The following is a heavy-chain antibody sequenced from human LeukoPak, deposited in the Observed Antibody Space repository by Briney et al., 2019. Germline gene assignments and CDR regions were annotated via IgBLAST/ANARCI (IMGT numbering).Heavy chain of an antibody. D-gene: IGHD2-2*01. CDR2: ISSSSSTI. Sequence: GGSLRLSCAASEFTFSTYSMNWVRQAPGKGLEWVSYISSSSSTIYYADSVKGRFTISRDNAKNSLFLQMNSLRDEDTAVYYCARVGCSGTTCYSGYYYYYYGMDVWGQGTTVTVSS. CDR3: ARVGCSGTTCYSGYYYYYYGMDV. CDR1: EFTFSTYS. J-gene: IGHJ6*02. V-gene: IGHV3-48*02.